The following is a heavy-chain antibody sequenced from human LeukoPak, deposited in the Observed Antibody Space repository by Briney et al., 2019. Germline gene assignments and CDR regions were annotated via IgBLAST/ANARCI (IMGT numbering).Heavy chain of an antibody. CDR1: GGSISSGGYY. CDR2: IYHSGST. V-gene: IGHV4-30-2*01. CDR3: AREPRITGRVY. J-gene: IGHJ4*02. Sequence: SQTLSLTCTVSGGSISSGGYYWSWIRQPPGKGLEWIGYIYHSGSTYYNPSLKSRATISVDRSKNQFSLKLSSVTAADTAVYYCAREPRITGRVYWGQGTLVTVSS. D-gene: IGHD1-20*01.